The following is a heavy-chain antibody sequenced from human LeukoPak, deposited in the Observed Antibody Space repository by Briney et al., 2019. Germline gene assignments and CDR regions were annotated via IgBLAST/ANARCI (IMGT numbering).Heavy chain of an antibody. D-gene: IGHD3-10*01. CDR1: GFTVSSNY. CDR2: IYSGGST. Sequence: GGSLRLSCAASGFTVSSNYMSWVRQAPGKGLEWVSVIYSGGSTYYADSVKGRFTISRDNSKNTLYLQMNSLRAEDTAVYYCARDGMVRGVIRRYFDYWGQGTLVTVSS. J-gene: IGHJ4*02. CDR3: ARDGMVRGVIRRYFDY. V-gene: IGHV3-53*05.